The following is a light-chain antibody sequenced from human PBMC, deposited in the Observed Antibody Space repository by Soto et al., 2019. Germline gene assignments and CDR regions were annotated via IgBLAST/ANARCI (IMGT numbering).Light chain of an antibody. Sequence: QSALTQPASVSGYPGQSITISCTGTSSDVGGYNYVSWYQQHPGKTPKLIIYDVSVRPSGVSNRFSGSKSGNTASLTISGLQAEDEADYYCSSYAGSSTLYVFGIGTKLTVL. J-gene: IGLJ1*01. CDR2: DVS. CDR1: SSDVGGYNY. V-gene: IGLV2-14*01. CDR3: SSYAGSSTLYV.